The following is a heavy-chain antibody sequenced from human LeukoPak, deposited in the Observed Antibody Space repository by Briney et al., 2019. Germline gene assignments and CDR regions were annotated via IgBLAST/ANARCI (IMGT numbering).Heavy chain of an antibody. V-gene: IGHV3-73*01. CDR2: IRSKANSYAT. CDR1: GFTFSGSV. J-gene: IGHJ4*02. Sequence: GGSLKLSCAASGFTFSGSVMHWVRQASGRGLEWVGRIRSKANSYATAYAASVKGRFTISRDDSKNTAYLQMNSLRTEDTAVYYCARDHDWAFDYWGLGTLVTVSS. CDR3: ARDHDWAFDY. D-gene: IGHD3-9*01.